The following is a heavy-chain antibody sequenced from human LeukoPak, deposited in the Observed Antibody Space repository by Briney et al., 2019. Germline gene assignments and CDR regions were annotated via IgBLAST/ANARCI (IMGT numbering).Heavy chain of an antibody. D-gene: IGHD2-2*01. V-gene: IGHV4-4*02. J-gene: IGHJ4*02. CDR2: LYHSGST. Sequence: PSETLSLTCAVSGVSITSSNWWSWVRQPPGKALEWIGELYHSGSTNYNPSLKSRVTIAVDKSKNQFSLKLSSVTAADTAVYYCATVPAAMGAIDYWGQGTLVIVPS. CDR3: ATVPAAMGAIDY. CDR1: GVSITSSNW.